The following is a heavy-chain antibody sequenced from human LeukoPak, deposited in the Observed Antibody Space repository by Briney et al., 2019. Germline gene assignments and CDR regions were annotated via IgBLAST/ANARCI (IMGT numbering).Heavy chain of an antibody. CDR2: ISGSGGNT. CDR1: GFMFSSHG. D-gene: IGHD3-16*01. J-gene: IGHJ5*02. CDR3: AKDDNYIRFLS. Sequence: GRSLRLSCAASGFMFSSHGMNWVRQAPGKWLEWVSGISGSGGNTYYADSVKGRFTISRDNSKNTLYLQMNSLRAEDTAVYYCAKDDNYIRFLSWGQGTLVTVSS. V-gene: IGHV3-23*01.